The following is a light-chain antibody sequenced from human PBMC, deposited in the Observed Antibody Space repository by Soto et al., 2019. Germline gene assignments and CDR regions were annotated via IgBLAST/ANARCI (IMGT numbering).Light chain of an antibody. CDR2: AAS. Sequence: DIQMTQSPSSLSGSVGDRVSITCRASQSISSYLNWYQQKPGKAPKLLIYAASSLQSGVPSRFSGSGSGTDFTLTISSLQPEDFATYYCQQSCSTPLTFGQGTKVDI. J-gene: IGKJ1*01. CDR1: QSISSY. CDR3: QQSCSTPLT. V-gene: IGKV1-39*01.